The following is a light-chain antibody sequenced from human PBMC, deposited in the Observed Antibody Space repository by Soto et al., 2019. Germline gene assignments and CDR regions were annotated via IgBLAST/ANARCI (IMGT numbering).Light chain of an antibody. CDR1: QSVSSH. CDR3: QQYDNWPPYT. V-gene: IGKV3-15*01. CDR2: DAT. J-gene: IGKJ2*01. Sequence: IVLTQSPATLSVSPGERAILSCRASQSVSSHLGWYQQKQAQAPRLLIHDATIRDTGVPARFSGSGSATEFTLNISSLQPEDFAVYYCQQYDNWPPYTFGQGTKRESK.